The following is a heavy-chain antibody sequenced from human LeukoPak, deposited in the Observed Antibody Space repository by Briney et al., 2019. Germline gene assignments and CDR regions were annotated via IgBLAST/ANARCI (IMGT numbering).Heavy chain of an antibody. Sequence: SLRLSCAASGFTFDDYVMYWVRQAPGKGLEWVSGISWNSGSIGYADSVKGRFTISRDNGKNSLYLQMNSLRAEDTALYYCAKGVARDYVWGSYRNWGQGTLVTVSS. J-gene: IGHJ4*02. V-gene: IGHV3-9*01. CDR1: GFTFDDYV. D-gene: IGHD3-16*02. CDR3: AKGVARDYVWGSYRN. CDR2: ISWNSGSI.